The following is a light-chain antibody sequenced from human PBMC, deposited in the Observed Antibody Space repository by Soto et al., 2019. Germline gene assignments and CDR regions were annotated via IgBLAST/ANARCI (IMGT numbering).Light chain of an antibody. J-gene: IGKJ1*01. CDR2: DVS. CDR1: QSVSNW. CDR3: QQYNSYSKT. V-gene: IGKV1-5*01. Sequence: DIQMTQSPSTLSASVGERVTITCRASQSVSNWLAWYPQTPGKAPKLLIYDVSGLESGVPSMFSGSGAGTECTRSISSLQPDDSSSYYCQQYNSYSKTFGQGTKVDIK.